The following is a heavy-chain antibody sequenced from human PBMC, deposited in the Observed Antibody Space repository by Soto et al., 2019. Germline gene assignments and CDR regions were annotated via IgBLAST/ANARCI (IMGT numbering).Heavy chain of an antibody. D-gene: IGHD4-17*01. J-gene: IGHJ3*02. CDR2: IYTSGST. CDR1: GGSISSYY. V-gene: IGHV4-4*07. CDR3: ARVKIVWGLRGAFDI. Sequence: SETLSLTCTVSGGSISSYYWSWIRQPAGKGLEWIGRIYTSGSTNYNPSLKSRVTMSVDTSKNQFSLKLSSVTAADTAVYYCARVKIVWGLRGAFDIWGQGTMVTVSS.